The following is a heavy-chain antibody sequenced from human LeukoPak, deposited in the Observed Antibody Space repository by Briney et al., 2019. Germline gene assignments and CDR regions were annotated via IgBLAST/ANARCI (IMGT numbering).Heavy chain of an antibody. CDR1: GGTFSSYA. V-gene: IGHV1-69*13. J-gene: IGHJ5*02. Sequence: ASVKVSCKASGGTFSSYAISWVRRAPGQGLEWMGGIIPIFGTANYAQKFQGRVTITADESTSTAYMELKSLRSDDTAVYYCARRFKQDVLGTTMGWFDPWGQGTLITVSS. D-gene: IGHD1-26*01. CDR3: ARRFKQDVLGTTMGWFDP. CDR2: IIPIFGTA.